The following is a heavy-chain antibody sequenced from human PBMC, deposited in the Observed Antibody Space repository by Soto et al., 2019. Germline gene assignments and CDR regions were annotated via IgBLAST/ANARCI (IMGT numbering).Heavy chain of an antibody. Sequence: EVQLVESGGGLIQPGGSLRLSCAVSGFTVSNNYMSWVRQAPGKGLEGVSVIYSGGYTAYGDSVKGRFTISGDNSKNPPYFQMNIPRAARPAVFFWSHRPGGGGYWGQGTLVTVSS. CDR2: IYSGGYT. J-gene: IGHJ4*02. CDR3: SHRPGGGGY. V-gene: IGHV3-53*01. D-gene: IGHD3-10*01. CDR1: GFTVSNNY.